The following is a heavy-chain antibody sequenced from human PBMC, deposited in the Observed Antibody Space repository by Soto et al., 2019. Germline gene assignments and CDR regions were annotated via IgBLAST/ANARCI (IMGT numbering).Heavy chain of an antibody. V-gene: IGHV1-2*02. Sequence: ASVRVYCKGSGYTFPGYYIHWLRQAPGQGLEWMGWINPNSGGTNYAQKFQGRVTMTRDTSISTAYMELSRLRSDDTAVYYCARVNVVVVAATREYYFDYWGQGTPVTVSS. CDR1: GYTFPGYY. CDR3: ARVNVVVVAATREYYFDY. CDR2: INPNSGGT. J-gene: IGHJ4*02. D-gene: IGHD2-15*01.